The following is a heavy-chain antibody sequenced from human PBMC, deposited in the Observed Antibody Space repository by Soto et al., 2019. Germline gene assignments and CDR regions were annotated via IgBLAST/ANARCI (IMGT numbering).Heavy chain of an antibody. CDR2: ILYDGSNT. V-gene: IGHV3-30*18. CDR1: GFTFSSDG. CDR3: AKDEYYYGMDV. Sequence: GGSLRLSCAASGFTFSSDGIHWVRQAPGKGLEWVAVILYDGSNTYYADSVKGRFTISRDNSKNTLYLQMNCLRAEDTAVYYCAKDEYYYGMDVWGQGTTVTVS. J-gene: IGHJ6*02.